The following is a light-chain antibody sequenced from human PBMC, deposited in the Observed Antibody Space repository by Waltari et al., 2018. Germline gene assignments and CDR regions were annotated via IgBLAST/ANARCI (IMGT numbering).Light chain of an antibody. CDR1: QSIATN. Sequence: EVVMTQSPATLSVSPGRRATLSCRASQSIATNLAWYQQRRGQAPKLLIFDASTRATSISGRFSGSGSGTEFTLTISSLQSEDSAVYYCQQYNRWPPITFGQGTRLEIK. CDR2: DAS. CDR3: QQYNRWPPIT. J-gene: IGKJ5*01. V-gene: IGKV3-15*01.